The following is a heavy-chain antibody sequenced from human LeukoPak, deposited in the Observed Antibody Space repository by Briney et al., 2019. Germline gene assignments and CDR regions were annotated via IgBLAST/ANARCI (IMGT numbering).Heavy chain of an antibody. CDR1: GGSISSYY. Sequence: SETLSLTCTVSGGSISSYYWSWIRQPAGKGLEWIGRIYTSGSTNYNPSLKSRVTMSVDTSKNQFSLKLSSVTAADTAVYYCARDYYDSSGYLNWFDPWGQGTLVTVSS. CDR2: IYTSGST. D-gene: IGHD3-22*01. J-gene: IGHJ5*02. V-gene: IGHV4-4*07. CDR3: ARDYYDSSGYLNWFDP.